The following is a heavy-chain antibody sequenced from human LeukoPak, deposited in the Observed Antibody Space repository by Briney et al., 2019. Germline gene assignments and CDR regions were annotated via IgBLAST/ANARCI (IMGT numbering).Heavy chain of an antibody. J-gene: IGHJ4*02. CDR3: AKDKGDGSGPYDY. Sequence: GGSLRLSCAASGFTFDDYAMHWVRQAPGKGLEWVSGISWNSGSIGYADSVKGRFTISRDNAKNSLYLQMNSLRAEGTALYYCAKDKGDGSGPYDYWGQGTLVTVSS. CDR1: GFTFDDYA. CDR2: ISWNSGSI. V-gene: IGHV3-9*01. D-gene: IGHD3-10*01.